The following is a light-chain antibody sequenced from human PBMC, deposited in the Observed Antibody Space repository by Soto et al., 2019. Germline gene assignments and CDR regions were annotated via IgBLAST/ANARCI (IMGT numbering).Light chain of an antibody. J-gene: IGKJ5*01. V-gene: IGKV3-15*01. CDR2: GAS. Sequence: IVMTQTPSAVRVCPGERATLSCRASQSVSSNLAWYQQKPGQAPRLLIYGASTRATGIPARFSGSGSGTEFTLTITRLEPEDSAVYFCQQYTGPPTPFGQGTRLEIK. CDR1: QSVSSN. CDR3: QQYTGPPTP.